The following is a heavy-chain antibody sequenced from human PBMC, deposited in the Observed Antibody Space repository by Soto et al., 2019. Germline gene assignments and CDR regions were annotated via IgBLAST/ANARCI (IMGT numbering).Heavy chain of an antibody. D-gene: IGHD5-18*01. V-gene: IGHV4-59*01. J-gene: IGHJ4*02. Sequence: QVQLQESGPGLVKPSETLSLTCTVSGGSISSYYWSWIRQPPGKGLEWIGYIYYSGSTNYNPSLKSRVTIAVVTSKNQFSLKLSSVTAADTAVYYCARTRFVDTAMAHDYWGQGTLVTVSS. CDR3: ARTRFVDTAMAHDY. CDR1: GGSISSYY. CDR2: IYYSGST.